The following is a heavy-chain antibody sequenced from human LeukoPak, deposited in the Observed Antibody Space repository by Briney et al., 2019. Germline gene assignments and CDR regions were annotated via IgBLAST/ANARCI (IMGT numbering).Heavy chain of an antibody. CDR2: IYYSGST. D-gene: IGHD6-13*01. CDR1: GGSVSDYY. V-gene: IGHV4-39*07. Sequence: SETLSLTCTVSGGSVSDYYWGWIRQPPGKGLEWIGSIYYSGSTYYNPSLKSRVTISVDTSKNQFSLKLSSVTAADTAVYYCARCRIARVDYWGQGTLVTVSS. J-gene: IGHJ4*02. CDR3: ARCRIARVDY.